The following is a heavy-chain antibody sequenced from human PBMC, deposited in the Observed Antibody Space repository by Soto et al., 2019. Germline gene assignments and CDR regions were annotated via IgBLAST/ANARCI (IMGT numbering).Heavy chain of an antibody. CDR1: GYSFSNAFY. V-gene: IGHV4-38-2*01. J-gene: IGHJ4*02. CDR2: FYHSGST. D-gene: IGHD3-10*01. Sequence: SETLSLTCAVSGYSFSNAFYCAWFRQPPGKGLEWIATFYHSGSTYYRPSLRSRVTISVDTSKNQFSLKLSSVTAADTAVYYCARKSINYGSGGHFDYWGQGTLVTVSS. CDR3: ARKSINYGSGGHFDY.